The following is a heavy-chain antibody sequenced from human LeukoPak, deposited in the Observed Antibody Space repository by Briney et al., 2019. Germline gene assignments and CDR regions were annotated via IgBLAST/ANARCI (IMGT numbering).Heavy chain of an antibody. V-gene: IGHV5-51*01. CDR3: ARTNCGGGCYSAIDY. Sequence: GESLKISCQGSGYKFTSYWIGWVRQMPGKGLEWMGIIYPGDSDIRYSPPFQGQVTISADKSMSTAYLQWRSLKASDTAMYYCARTNCGGGCYSAIDYWGQGTLVTVSS. CDR2: IYPGDSDI. D-gene: IGHD2-21*02. CDR1: GYKFTSYW. J-gene: IGHJ4*02.